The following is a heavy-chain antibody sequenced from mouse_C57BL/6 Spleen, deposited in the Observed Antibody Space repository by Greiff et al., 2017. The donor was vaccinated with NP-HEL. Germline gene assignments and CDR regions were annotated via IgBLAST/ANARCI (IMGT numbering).Heavy chain of an antibody. CDR1: GYAFSSSW. J-gene: IGHJ3*01. CDR3: ARDDSFAY. CDR2: IYPGDGDT. D-gene: IGHD2-4*01. V-gene: IGHV1-82*01. Sequence: QVQLQQSGPELVKPGASVKISCKASGYAFSSSWMNWVKQRPGKGLEWIGRIYPGDGDTNYNGKFKGNATLTADKSSSTAYMQLSSLTSEDSAVYFCARDDSFAYWGQGTLVTVSA.